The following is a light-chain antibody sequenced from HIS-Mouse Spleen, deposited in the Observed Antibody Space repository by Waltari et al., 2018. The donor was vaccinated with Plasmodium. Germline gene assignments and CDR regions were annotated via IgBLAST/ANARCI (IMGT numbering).Light chain of an antibody. CDR1: SIHVGGYNF. CDR3: SSYAGSNNLV. Sequence: QSDLTQPPSASGSPGQSVTLSSTAPSIHVGGYNFVSWYQQHPGKAPKLMLYQVSQRPSGVPNRFSGSKSGNTASLTVSGLQAEDEADYYCSSYAGSNNLVFGGGTKLTVL. J-gene: IGLJ2*01. V-gene: IGLV2-8*01. CDR2: QVS.